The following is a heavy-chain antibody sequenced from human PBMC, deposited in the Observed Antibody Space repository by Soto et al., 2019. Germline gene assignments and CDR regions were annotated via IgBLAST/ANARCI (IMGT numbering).Heavy chain of an antibody. D-gene: IGHD5-12*01. CDR1: GGSISSSSYY. V-gene: IGHV4-39*01. J-gene: IGHJ4*02. Sequence: QLQLQESGPGLVKPSETLSLTCTVSGGSISSSSYYWGWIRQPPGKGLEWIGSIYYSGSTYYNPSLKSRVTISVDTSKNQFSLKLSSVTAADTAVYYCARHWAVEMANDYWGQGTLVTVSS. CDR2: IYYSGST. CDR3: ARHWAVEMANDY.